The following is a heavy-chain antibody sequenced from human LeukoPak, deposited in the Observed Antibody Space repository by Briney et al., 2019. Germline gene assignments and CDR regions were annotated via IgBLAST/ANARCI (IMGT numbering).Heavy chain of an antibody. D-gene: IGHD2-2*01. CDR3: AREVLDSTSRSWDLDL. Sequence: IVTIDDTYYSDSVKGRFTISRENAKNSLFLQMNGLRAGDTAVYYCAREVLDSTSRSWDLDLWGRGTLVTVSS. V-gene: IGHV3-13*01. CDR2: IVTIDDT. J-gene: IGHJ2*01.